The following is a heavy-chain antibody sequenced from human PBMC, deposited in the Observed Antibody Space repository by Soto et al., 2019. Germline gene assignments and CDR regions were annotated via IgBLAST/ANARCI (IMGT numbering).Heavy chain of an antibody. CDR1: GGAFINYA. J-gene: IGHJ4*02. D-gene: IGHD1-26*01. CDR3: ARDHSLVGGTYYFDY. Sequence: SVKVSCKASGGAFINYAISWLRQAPGQGLEWMGGIIPILATPKYAQKFQGRVTITADESTSTAYMEVSSLRSEDTAVYYCARDHSLVGGTYYFDYWGQGTLVTVSS. CDR2: IIPILATP. V-gene: IGHV1-69*13.